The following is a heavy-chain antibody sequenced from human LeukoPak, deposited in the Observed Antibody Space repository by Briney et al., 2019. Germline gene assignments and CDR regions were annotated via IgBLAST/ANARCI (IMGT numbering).Heavy chain of an antibody. CDR1: GFTVSSNY. J-gene: IGHJ4*02. CDR2: IGGSDNST. V-gene: IGHV3-23*01. CDR3: AKDYSSSWYSYFDC. Sequence: GGSLRLSCAASGFTVSSNYMSWVRQAPGKGLEWVSGIGGSDNSTYYADSVRGRFAISRDNSKNTLFLQMNSLRAEDTAVYYCAKDYSSSWYSYFDCWGQGILVTVSS. D-gene: IGHD6-13*01.